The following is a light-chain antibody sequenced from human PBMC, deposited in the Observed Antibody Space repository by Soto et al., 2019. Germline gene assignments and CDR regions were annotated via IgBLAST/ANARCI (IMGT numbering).Light chain of an antibody. J-gene: IGKJ5*01. CDR2: DTS. V-gene: IGKV3-15*01. CDR3: QQYNNWPWT. Sequence: EIVLTQSPATLSLSPGERATLSCRASQSVSSYLAWYQQKPGQAPRLLIYDTSTRAPGISARFSGSGSGTEFTLTIGSLQSEDFAVYYCQQYNNWPWTFGQGTRLEIK. CDR1: QSVSSY.